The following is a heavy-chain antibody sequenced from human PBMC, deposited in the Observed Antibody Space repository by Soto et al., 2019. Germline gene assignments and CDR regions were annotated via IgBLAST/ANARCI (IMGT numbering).Heavy chain of an antibody. CDR3: AKTATRCSRTSCYTLSLEF. V-gene: IGHV4-34*01. J-gene: IGHJ4*02. CDR1: GGSFSGYY. D-gene: IGHD2-2*02. CDR2: INRDGVT. Sequence: SETLSLTFSVFGGSFSGYYWGWIRQPPGKGLEWIGEINRDGVTNYNPSLKSRLTISVDTSKNHFSLKLNSVTAADTAVYYCAKTATRCSRTSCYTLSLEFWGKGTLVTV.